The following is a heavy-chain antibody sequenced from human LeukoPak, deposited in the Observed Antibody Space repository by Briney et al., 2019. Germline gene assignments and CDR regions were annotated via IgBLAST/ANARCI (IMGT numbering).Heavy chain of an antibody. CDR3: ATVMYYYDSSLNWFDP. V-gene: IGHV1-24*01. CDR1: GYTLTELS. J-gene: IGHJ5*02. CDR2: SDPEDGET. D-gene: IGHD3-22*01. Sequence: GASVKVSCKVSGYTLTELSMHWVRQAPGKGLEWMGGSDPEDGETIYAQKFQGRVTMTEDTSTDTAYMELSSLRSEDTAVYYCATVMYYYDSSLNWFDPWGQGALVTVSS.